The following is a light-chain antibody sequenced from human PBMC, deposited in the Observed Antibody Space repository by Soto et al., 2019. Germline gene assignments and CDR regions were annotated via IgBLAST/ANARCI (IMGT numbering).Light chain of an antibody. CDR3: FSYAGSNTFV. V-gene: IGLV2-23*02. Sequence: QSVLTQPASVSGSPGQSITISCTGTSSDIGTYDLVSWYQQLPDKAPKLMIFEDYKRPSGISNRFSGSKSGNTASLTISGLQAEDEADYYCFSYAGSNTFVFGGGTQLTVL. CDR1: SSDIGTYDL. CDR2: EDY. J-gene: IGLJ3*02.